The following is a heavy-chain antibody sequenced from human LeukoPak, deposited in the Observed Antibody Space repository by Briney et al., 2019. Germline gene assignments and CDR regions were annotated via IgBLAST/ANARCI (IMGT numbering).Heavy chain of an antibody. CDR3: ATGFYDSSGYSIPFDH. Sequence: SETLSLTCTVSGGSISSYYWSWIRQPPGKGPEWIGYISYSGNTDYNPSLKSRVIIAIDTSKNQLSLRLSSVTAADTARYYCATGFYDSSGYSIPFDHWGQGTLVTASS. V-gene: IGHV4-59*08. CDR2: ISYSGNT. J-gene: IGHJ4*02. CDR1: GGSISSYY. D-gene: IGHD3-22*01.